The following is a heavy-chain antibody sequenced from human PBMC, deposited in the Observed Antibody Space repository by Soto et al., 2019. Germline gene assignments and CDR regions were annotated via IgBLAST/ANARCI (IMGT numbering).Heavy chain of an antibody. CDR3: ARLFGWDYGPVDH. D-gene: IGHD4-17*01. CDR2: GYHSGTT. V-gene: IGHV4-39*01. Sequence: SETLSLTCIVSGGSISSNGYYWGWIRQPPGKGLEWIGSGYHSGTTYYNPSLKSRVTISVDTTKNQLSLRLSSVTAADTAFYYCARLFGWDYGPVDHWGQGTLVTVSS. CDR1: GGSISSNGYY. J-gene: IGHJ4*02.